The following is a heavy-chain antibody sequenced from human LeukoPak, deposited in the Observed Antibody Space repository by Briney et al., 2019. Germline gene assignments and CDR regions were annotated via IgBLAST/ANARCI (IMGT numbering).Heavy chain of an antibody. CDR1: GFTFSSYW. J-gene: IGHJ3*02. D-gene: IGHD3-10*01. V-gene: IGHV3-74*01. Sequence: GGSLRLSCAASGFTFSSYWMHWVRQAPGKGLVWVSRINSDGSSTSYADSVKGRFTISRDDAKNTLYVQMNSLRAEDTAVYYCSTGSGHAFDIWGRGTMVTVSS. CDR3: STGSGHAFDI. CDR2: INSDGSST.